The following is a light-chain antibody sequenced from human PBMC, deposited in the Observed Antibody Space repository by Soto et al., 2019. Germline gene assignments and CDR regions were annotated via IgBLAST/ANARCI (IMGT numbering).Light chain of an antibody. J-gene: IGKJ1*01. CDR1: QTISSW. CDR2: KAS. Sequence: DLQMTQFPATLSAALGDRTTITCRARQTISSWLAWHQQKPGKAPKLLIYKASTLKSGVPSRFSGSGSGTEFTLTISSLQPDDFATYYCQHYNSYSEAFGKGTKVDIK. V-gene: IGKV1-5*03. CDR3: QHYNSYSEA.